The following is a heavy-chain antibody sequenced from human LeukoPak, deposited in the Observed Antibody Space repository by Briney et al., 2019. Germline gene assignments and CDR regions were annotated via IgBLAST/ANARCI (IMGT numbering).Heavy chain of an antibody. CDR2: ISGDGATT. J-gene: IGHJ1*01. D-gene: IGHD3-16*01. CDR3: AKDNQRGGFHH. V-gene: IGHV3-43*02. Sequence: GGYPRLSCAASGFSFDDNAMYWARQAPGKGLEWVSLISGDGATTYYADSVKGRFNISRDNSKSSLYLQMNSLRSEDTALYYCAKDNQRGGFHHWGQGTLVTVSS. CDR1: GFSFDDNA.